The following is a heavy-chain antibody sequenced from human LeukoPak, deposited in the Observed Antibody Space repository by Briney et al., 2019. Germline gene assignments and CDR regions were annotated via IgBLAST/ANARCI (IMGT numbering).Heavy chain of an antibody. D-gene: IGHD4-23*01. J-gene: IGHJ4*02. CDR1: GFIFSEYA. V-gene: IGHV3-23*01. Sequence: PGGSLRLSCVASGFIFSEYAMNWVRQAPGKGLEWVSVVGGDDTNYYIDSAKGRFTISRDNSKNTLYLQMNSLRTEDTAVYYCARGDYGSNSYFDYWGQGTLVTVSS. CDR3: ARGDYGSNSYFDY. CDR2: VGGDDTN.